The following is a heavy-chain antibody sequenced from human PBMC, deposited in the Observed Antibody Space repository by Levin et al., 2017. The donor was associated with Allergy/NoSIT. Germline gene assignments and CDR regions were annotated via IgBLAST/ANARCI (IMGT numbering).Heavy chain of an antibody. CDR1: GFTFSSYG. D-gene: IGHD6-13*01. V-gene: IGHV3-30*18. CDR2: ISYDGSNK. CDR3: AKGLQQLVLIDY. Sequence: PRGSLRLSCAASGFTFSSYGMHWVRQAPGKGLEWVAVISYDGSNKYYADSVKGRFTISRDNSKNTLYLQMNSLRAEDTAVYYCAKGLQQLVLIDYWGQGTLVTVSS. J-gene: IGHJ4*02.